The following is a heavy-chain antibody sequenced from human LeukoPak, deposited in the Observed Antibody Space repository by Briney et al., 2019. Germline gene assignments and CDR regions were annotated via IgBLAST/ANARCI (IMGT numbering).Heavy chain of an antibody. D-gene: IGHD6-19*01. CDR3: AKGQGWLVDY. CDR1: EFTLSNYY. Sequence: GGSLRLSCAASEFTLSNYYMSWVRQAPGKGLEWVANIKQDGSEKFYVDSVKGRFTISRDNAKNSLFLQMNSLRAEDTAVYDCAKGQGWLVDYWGQGTLVTVSS. J-gene: IGHJ4*02. V-gene: IGHV3-7*05. CDR2: IKQDGSEK.